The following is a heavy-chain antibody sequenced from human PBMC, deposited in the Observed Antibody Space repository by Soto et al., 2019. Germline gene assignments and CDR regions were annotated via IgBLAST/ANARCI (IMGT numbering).Heavy chain of an antibody. J-gene: IGHJ4*02. D-gene: IGHD2-15*01. V-gene: IGHV4-59*01. CDR1: GGSISSSY. Sequence: SETLSLTCTVSGGSISSSYWSWIRQPPGKGLEWIGYICYSGSTNYNPSLKSRVTISVDTSKNQFSLKLSSVTAADTAVYYCARARVDYFDYWGQGTLVTVSS. CDR2: ICYSGST. CDR3: ARARVDYFDY.